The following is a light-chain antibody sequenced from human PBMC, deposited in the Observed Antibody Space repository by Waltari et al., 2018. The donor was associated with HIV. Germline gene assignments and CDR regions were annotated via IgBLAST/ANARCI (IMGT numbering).Light chain of an antibody. CDR2: DIS. Sequence: DIQMTQSPLFLSASVGDTVTITCRASQIIDSNLNWYQQKSGTAPKLLIYDISSLQSGVPSRFSGSGSGTEFTLTISSLQPDDFATYYCQQRFTYPLTFGPGTKV. J-gene: IGKJ3*01. CDR3: QQRFTYPLT. V-gene: IGKV1-39*01. CDR1: QIIDSN.